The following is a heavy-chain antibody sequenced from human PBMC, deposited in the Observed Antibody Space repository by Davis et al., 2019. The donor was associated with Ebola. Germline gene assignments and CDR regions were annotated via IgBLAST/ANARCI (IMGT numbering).Heavy chain of an antibody. D-gene: IGHD4-11*01. Sequence: GESLKISCKTSGYDFTSYLIGWVRQVPGKGLEWMGIISPGASDTRFSPSIQGQVTISADTSITTAYLQWSSLKASDTAIYYCARQNDYSNFDAFDIWGQGTMVTVSS. CDR2: ISPGASDT. CDR3: ARQNDYSNFDAFDI. V-gene: IGHV5-51*01. J-gene: IGHJ3*02. CDR1: GYDFTSYL.